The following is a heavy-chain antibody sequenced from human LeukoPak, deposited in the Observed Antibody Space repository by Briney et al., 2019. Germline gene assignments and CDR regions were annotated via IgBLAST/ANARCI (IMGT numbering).Heavy chain of an antibody. Sequence: PGGSLRLSCAASGFTFSSYAMSWVRQASGKGLEWVGRIRSKANSYATAYAASVEGRFTISRDDSKNTAYLQMNSLKTEDTAVYYCSATMVRGVITSTDYWGQGTLVTVSS. J-gene: IGHJ4*02. CDR3: SATMVRGVITSTDY. CDR1: GFTFSSYA. D-gene: IGHD3-10*01. CDR2: IRSKANSYAT. V-gene: IGHV3-73*01.